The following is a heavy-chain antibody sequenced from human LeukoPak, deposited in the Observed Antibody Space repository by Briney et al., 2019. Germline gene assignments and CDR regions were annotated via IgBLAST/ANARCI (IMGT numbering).Heavy chain of an antibody. CDR2: INSDGSST. CDR1: GFTFSSYW. V-gene: IGHV3-74*01. CDR3: STWNYVEY. D-gene: IGHD2-2*01. Sequence: PGGSLRLSCAASGFTFSSYWMHWVRQAPGKGLVWVSRINSDGSSTSYADSVKGRFTISRDNSKSTLYLQMNSLRAEDTAIYYCSTWNYVEYWGQGTLVTVSS. J-gene: IGHJ4*02.